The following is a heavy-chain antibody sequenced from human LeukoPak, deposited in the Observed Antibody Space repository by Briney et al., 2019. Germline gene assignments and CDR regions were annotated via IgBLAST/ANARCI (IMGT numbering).Heavy chain of an antibody. Sequence: SQTLSLTCTVSGGSNSSGTYFWSWIRQPAGKGLEWIGRIRTSGSTNYSPSLRSRVTISVDTSKNQFSLNLSSVTAADTAVYYCARGVVEMATSWGYWGQGTLVTVSS. V-gene: IGHV4-61*02. J-gene: IGHJ4*02. CDR3: ARGVVEMATSWGY. CDR2: IRTSGST. CDR1: GGSNSSGTYF. D-gene: IGHD5-24*01.